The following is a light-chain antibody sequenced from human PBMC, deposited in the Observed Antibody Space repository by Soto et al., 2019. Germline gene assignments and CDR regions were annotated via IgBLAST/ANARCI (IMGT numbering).Light chain of an antibody. CDR2: DAS. CDR3: EKRSDWHPELT. J-gene: IGKJ4*01. CDR1: QSVRSS. Sequence: EIVLKQSPATLSLSPGDRATLSCRASQSVRSSLAWFQQKPGQAPRLLIYDASKRATGIPARFSGSASGADFSLTISRLEPGDFAVYYGEKRSDWHPELTFGGGTKVDIK. V-gene: IGKV3-11*01.